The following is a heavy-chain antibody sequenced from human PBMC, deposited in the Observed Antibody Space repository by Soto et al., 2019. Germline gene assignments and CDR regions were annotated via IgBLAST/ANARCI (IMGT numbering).Heavy chain of an antibody. CDR2: ISSSGTTI. J-gene: IGHJ6*02. Sequence: GGSLRRSCASSGFTFSDYYMSWIRQAPGKGLEWVSYISSSGTTIYYADSVKGRFTISRGNAKNSLYLQMNSLRAEDTAVYYCARGGWGYCSSTSCYFRSMDVWGQGTTVTVSS. CDR1: GFTFSDYY. D-gene: IGHD2-2*01. CDR3: ARGGWGYCSSTSCYFRSMDV. V-gene: IGHV3-11*01.